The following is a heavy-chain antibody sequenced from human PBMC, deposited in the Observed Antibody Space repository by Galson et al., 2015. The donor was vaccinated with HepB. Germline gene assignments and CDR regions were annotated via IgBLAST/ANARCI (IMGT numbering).Heavy chain of an antibody. CDR2: MNPNSGNT. CDR1: GSTFTSYD. CDR3: ARRWGLRYFDCCGY. V-gene: IGHV1-8*01. J-gene: IGHJ4*02. Sequence: SVKVSCKASGSTFTSYDINWVRQATGQGLEWMGWMNPNSGNTGYAQKFQGRVTMTRNTSISTAYMELSSLRSEDTAVYYCARRWGLRYFDCCGYWGQGTLVTVSS. D-gene: IGHD3-9*01.